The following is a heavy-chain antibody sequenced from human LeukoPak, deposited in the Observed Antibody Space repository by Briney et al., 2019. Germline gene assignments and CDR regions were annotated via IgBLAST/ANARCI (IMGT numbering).Heavy chain of an antibody. CDR2: IIPIFGTA. D-gene: IGHD2-2*01. J-gene: IGHJ6*04. CDR1: GGTFSSYA. CDR3: ARDKVPHCSSTSCYVSSYYYGMDV. Sequence: ASVKVSCKASGGTFSSYAISWVRQAPGQGLEWMGGIIPIFGTANYAQKFQGRVTITADESTSTAYMELSSLRSEDTAVYYCARDKVPHCSSTSCYVSSYYYGMDVWGKGTTVTVSS. V-gene: IGHV1-69*13.